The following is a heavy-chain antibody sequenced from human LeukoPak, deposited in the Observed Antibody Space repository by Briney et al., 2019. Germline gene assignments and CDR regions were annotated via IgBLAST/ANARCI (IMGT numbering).Heavy chain of an antibody. D-gene: IGHD3-10*01. J-gene: IGHJ4*02. Sequence: ASVKVSCKASGYIFRNYGISWVRQAPGQGLEWLGWISAYNGDTNYAQNLQGRVTMTTETSTSTAYMELRSLRSDDTAVYYCATERITMVRGVTKTPNYWGQGTLVTVSS. CDR3: ATERITMVRGVTKTPNY. V-gene: IGHV1-18*01. CDR2: ISAYNGDT. CDR1: GYIFRNYG.